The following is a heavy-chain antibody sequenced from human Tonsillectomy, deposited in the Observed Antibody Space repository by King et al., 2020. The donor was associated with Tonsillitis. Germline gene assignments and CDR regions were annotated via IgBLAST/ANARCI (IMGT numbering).Heavy chain of an antibody. J-gene: IGHJ4*02. D-gene: IGHD3-10*01. CDR3: ANRGFGELFGAH. V-gene: IGHV3-30*18. CDR2: ISYDGSNK. Sequence: VQLVESGGGVVQPGRSLRLSCAASGFTFSSYGMHWFRQAPGKGLEWVAVISYDGSNKYYGDSVKGRFTISRDNSKNTLYLQMNSLRAEDTAVYYCANRGFGELFGAHWGQGTLVTVSS. CDR1: GFTFSSYG.